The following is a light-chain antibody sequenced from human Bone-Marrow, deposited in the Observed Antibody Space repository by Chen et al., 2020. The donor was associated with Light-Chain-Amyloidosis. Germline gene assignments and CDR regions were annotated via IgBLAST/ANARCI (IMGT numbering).Light chain of an antibody. Sequence: SYVLTQPSSVSVAPGQTATIACGGNNIGSTSVHWYQQTPGQAPLLVVYDDSDRPSGIPERLSGSNSGNTANLTISRVEAGDEADYYCQVWDRGSDRPVFGGGTKLTVL. CDR3: QVWDRGSDRPV. V-gene: IGLV3-21*02. CDR2: DDS. J-gene: IGLJ3*02. CDR1: NIGSTS.